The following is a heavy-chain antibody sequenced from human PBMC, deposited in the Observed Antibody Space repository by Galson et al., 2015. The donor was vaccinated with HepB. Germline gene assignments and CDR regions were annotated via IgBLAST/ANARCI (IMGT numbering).Heavy chain of an antibody. J-gene: IGHJ5*02. V-gene: IGHV1-18*04. CDR3: ARSDIVVVPAAMPYNWFDP. CDR2: ISAYNGNT. Sequence: SVKVSCKASGYTFTSYGISWVRQAPGQGLEWMGWISAYNGNTNYAQKLQGRVTMTTDTSTSTAYMELRSLRSDDTAVYYCARSDIVVVPAAMPYNWFDPWGQGTLVTVSS. D-gene: IGHD2-2*01. CDR1: GYTFTSYG.